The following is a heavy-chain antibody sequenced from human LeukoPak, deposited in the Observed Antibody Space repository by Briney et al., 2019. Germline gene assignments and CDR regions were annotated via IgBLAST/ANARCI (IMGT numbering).Heavy chain of an antibody. V-gene: IGHV3-53*01. Sequence: PGGSLRLSCAASGFTVSSNYMSWVRQAPGKGLEWVSVIYSGGSTYYADSVKGRFTISRDNSKNTLYLQMNSLRAEDTAVYYCAKLIWGSKGYFDYWGQGTLVTVSS. J-gene: IGHJ4*02. CDR2: IYSGGST. D-gene: IGHD7-27*01. CDR3: AKLIWGSKGYFDY. CDR1: GFTVSSNY.